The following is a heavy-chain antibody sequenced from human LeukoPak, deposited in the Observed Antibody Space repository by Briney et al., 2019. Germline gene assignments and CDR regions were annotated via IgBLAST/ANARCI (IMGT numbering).Heavy chain of an antibody. J-gene: IGHJ4*02. CDR3: ARNYYDSSGYWKLFDY. V-gene: IGHV1-69*13. Sequence: ASVKVSCTASGGTFSSYAISWVRQAPGQGLEWMGGIIPIFGTANYAQKFQGRVTITADESTSTAYMELSSLRSEDTAVYYCARNYYDSSGYWKLFDYWGQGTLVTVSS. CDR2: IIPIFGTA. D-gene: IGHD3-22*01. CDR1: GGTFSSYA.